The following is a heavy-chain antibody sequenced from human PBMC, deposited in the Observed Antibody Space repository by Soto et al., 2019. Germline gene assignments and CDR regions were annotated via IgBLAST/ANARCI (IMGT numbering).Heavy chain of an antibody. CDR3: ARRRDTIFGVVVYYYYGMDV. CDR2: IIPIFGTA. D-gene: IGHD3-3*01. V-gene: IGHV1-69*13. J-gene: IGHJ6*02. Sequence: SVKVSCKGSGGTFSSYSISWVLQAPGQGLEWMGGIIPIFGTANYAQKFQGRVTITADESTSTAYMELSSLRSEDTAVYYCARRRDTIFGVVVYYYYGMDVWGQGTTVTVSS. CDR1: GGTFSSYS.